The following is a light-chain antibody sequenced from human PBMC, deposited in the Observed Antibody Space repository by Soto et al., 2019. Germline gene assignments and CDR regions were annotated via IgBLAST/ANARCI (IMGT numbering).Light chain of an antibody. CDR1: QAISNS. Sequence: DIQMTQSPSSLSASVGDRVTITCQASQAISNSLNWYQQKPGRAPKLLIYDASDLETGVPSRFSGSGSGTHFTFTISSLQPEDIATYYCQQYDNLPLTFGGGTKVGIK. CDR2: DAS. CDR3: QQYDNLPLT. V-gene: IGKV1-33*01. J-gene: IGKJ4*01.